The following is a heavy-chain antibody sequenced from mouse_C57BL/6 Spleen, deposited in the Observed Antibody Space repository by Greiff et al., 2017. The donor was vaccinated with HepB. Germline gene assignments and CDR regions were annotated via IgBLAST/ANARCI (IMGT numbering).Heavy chain of an antibody. CDR1: GFTFSSYA. V-gene: IGHV5-4*01. Sequence: EVKLVESGGGLVKPGGSLKLSCAASGFTFSSYAMSWVRQTPEKRLEWVATISDGGSYTYYPDNVKGRFTISRDNAKNNLYLQMSHLKSEDTAMYFCARDRKCYSNSEVVYAMDDWGQGTSVTVSS. J-gene: IGHJ4*01. D-gene: IGHD2-5*01. CDR3: ARDRKCYSNSEVVYAMDD. CDR2: ISDGGSYT.